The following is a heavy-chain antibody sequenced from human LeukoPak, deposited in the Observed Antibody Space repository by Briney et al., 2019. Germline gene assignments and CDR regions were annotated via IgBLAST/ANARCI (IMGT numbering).Heavy chain of an antibody. Sequence: GGSLRLSCAASGFTFSSYGMHWVRQAPGKGLECVAVISYDGSNKYYADSVKGRFTISRDNSKNTLYLQMNSLRAEDTAVYYCAKDLYRQLRYFDWLSDYWGQGTLVTVSS. CDR1: GFTFSSYG. CDR3: AKDLYRQLRYFDWLSDY. D-gene: IGHD3-9*01. CDR2: ISYDGSNK. V-gene: IGHV3-30*18. J-gene: IGHJ4*02.